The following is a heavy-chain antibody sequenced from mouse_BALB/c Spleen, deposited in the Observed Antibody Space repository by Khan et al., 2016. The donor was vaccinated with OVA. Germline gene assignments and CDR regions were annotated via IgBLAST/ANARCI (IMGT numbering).Heavy chain of an antibody. J-gene: IGHJ1*01. V-gene: IGHV5-6-3*01. CDR1: GFTFSGYG. Sequence: EVELVESGEGLVKPGGSLKLSCAASGFTFSGYGMSWVRQTPDKRLELVATINSNGGTSYYPDSVKGRFTISRDNAKNTLHLQMSSLKSEDTAMYYCARVYYRYDEGYWYFDVWGAGTTVTVSS. CDR3: ARVYYRYDEGYWYFDV. CDR2: INSNGGTS. D-gene: IGHD2-14*01.